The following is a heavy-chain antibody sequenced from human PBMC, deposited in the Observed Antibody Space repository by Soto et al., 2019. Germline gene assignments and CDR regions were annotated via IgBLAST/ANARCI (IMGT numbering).Heavy chain of an antibody. V-gene: IGHV1-8*01. J-gene: IGHJ6*02. CDR2: MNPNSGNT. CDR1: GYTFTRYD. CDR3: AREKTSYGMDV. Sequence: QVQLVQSGAEVKKPGASVKVSCKASGYTFTRYDINWVRQATGQGLERMGWMNPNSGNTGYAQKFQGRVTMTRNTSISTDYMEVSSLRSEDTAVYYCAREKTSYGMDVWGQGTTVTVSS.